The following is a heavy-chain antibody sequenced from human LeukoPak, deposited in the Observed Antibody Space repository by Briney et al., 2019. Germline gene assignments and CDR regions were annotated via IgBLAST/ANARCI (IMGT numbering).Heavy chain of an antibody. CDR3: ARSSRGYSYGTPGLDV. V-gene: IGHV1-46*01. CDR2: INPSGGSP. J-gene: IGHJ6*02. Sequence: GASVKVSCKASGYTFTTYYIHWVRQAPGQGLEWLGIINPSGGSPTYAQKFQGRVTMTRDTSTSTVYMELSSLRSDDTAVYYCARSSRGYSYGTPGLDVWGQGTTVTVSS. D-gene: IGHD5-18*01. CDR1: GYTFTTYY.